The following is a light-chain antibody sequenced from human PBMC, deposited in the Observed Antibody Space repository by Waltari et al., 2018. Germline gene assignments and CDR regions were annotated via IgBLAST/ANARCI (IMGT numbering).Light chain of an antibody. Sequence: DIQMTQSPSSLSASVGDRVTITCRASQGISNSLAWYQQKPGKAPKLLLFAASRLESGVPSRVSGSGFGTDYTLTISSLQPEDFATYYCQQYYCTLLTFVGGTKVEIK. CDR3: QQYYCTLLT. J-gene: IGKJ4*01. CDR1: QGISNS. CDR2: AAS. V-gene: IGKV1-NL1*01.